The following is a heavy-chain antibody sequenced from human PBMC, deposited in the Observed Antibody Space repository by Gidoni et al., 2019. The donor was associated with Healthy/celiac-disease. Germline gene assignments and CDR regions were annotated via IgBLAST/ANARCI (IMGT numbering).Heavy chain of an antibody. CDR1: GFTFDDYA. D-gene: IGHD6-6*01. V-gene: IGHV3-9*01. J-gene: IGHJ4*02. Sequence: DVQLVESGGGLVQPGRSLRLSCAASGFTFDDYAMHWVRQAPGKGLEWVSGISWNSGSIGYADSVKGRFTISRDNAKNSLYLQMNSLRAEDTALYYCAKGAYSSSSGGFADYWGQGTLVTVSS. CDR3: AKGAYSSSSGGFADY. CDR2: ISWNSGSI.